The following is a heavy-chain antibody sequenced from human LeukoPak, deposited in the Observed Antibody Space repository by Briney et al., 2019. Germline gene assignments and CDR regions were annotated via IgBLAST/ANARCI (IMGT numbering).Heavy chain of an antibody. CDR2: INPNSGGT. CDR1: GYTFTGYY. V-gene: IGHV1-2*02. J-gene: IGHJ6*03. D-gene: IGHD2-2*01. CDR3: ARGAGTRAYYYMDV. Sequence: GASVKVSCKASGYTFTGYYMHWVRQAPGQGLEWMGWINPNSGGTNYAQKFQGRVTMTRDTSISTAYMELSRLRSDDTAVYYCARGAGTRAYYYMDVWGKGTTVTISS.